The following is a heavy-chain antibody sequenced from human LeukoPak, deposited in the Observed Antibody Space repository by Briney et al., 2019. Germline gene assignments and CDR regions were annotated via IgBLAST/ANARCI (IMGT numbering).Heavy chain of an antibody. D-gene: IGHD6-19*01. CDR2: IYPGDSDT. V-gene: IGHV5-51*01. Sequence: GGSLKISCLGSGXSFTNYWIAWVRHLPGKGLEWLGIIYPGDSDTRYSPSFQGQVTISADKSISTAYLQWSSLKASDTAMFYCARSGSGTRFDYWGQGTLVTVSS. J-gene: IGHJ4*02. CDR1: GXSFTNYW. CDR3: ARSGSGTRFDY.